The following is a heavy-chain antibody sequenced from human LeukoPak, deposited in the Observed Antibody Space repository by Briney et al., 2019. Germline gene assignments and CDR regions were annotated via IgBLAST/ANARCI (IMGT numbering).Heavy chain of an antibody. J-gene: IGHJ5*02. CDR1: GFTFHDYV. V-gene: IGHV3-43*02. CDR3: ARVKTTAPIHWFDP. CDR2: VNYGSTIR. Sequence: PGGSLRLSCAASGFTFHDYVMHWVRQVPGRGLEWVALVNYGSTIRYYADSVKGRFTISRDNNKNSLYLEMNNLRTEDTAFYYCARVKTTAPIHWFDPWGQGTLVTVSS. D-gene: IGHD2-21*01.